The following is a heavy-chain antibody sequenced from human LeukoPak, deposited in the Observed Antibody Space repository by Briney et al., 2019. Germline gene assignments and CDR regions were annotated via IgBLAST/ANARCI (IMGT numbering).Heavy chain of an antibody. CDR1: GFTFSTYR. Sequence: GGSLRLSCAASGFTFSTYRMNWVRQAPGKGLEWVSSISGPSGYIYYADSVEGRFTISRDNAKNSLYLQMHSLRAEDTAVYYCARGISGWFPYIDYWGQGALVTVSS. V-gene: IGHV3-21*01. D-gene: IGHD6-19*01. CDR2: ISGPSGYI. CDR3: ARGISGWFPYIDY. J-gene: IGHJ4*02.